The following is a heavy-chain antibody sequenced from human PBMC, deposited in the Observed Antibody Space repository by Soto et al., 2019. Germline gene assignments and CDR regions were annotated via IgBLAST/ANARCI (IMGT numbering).Heavy chain of an antibody. CDR1: GFTFSSYA. Sequence: EAQLLESGGGLVQPGGSLRLSCAASGFTFSSYAMNWVRQAPGKGLEWVSAVTGSGGGTYSADSVKGRFTISRDNSKNTLYLRMNSLRAEDTAVYYCAKAPWSRSRPYFAFWGEGALVTVS. V-gene: IGHV3-23*01. D-gene: IGHD1-26*01. CDR3: AKAPWSRSRPYFAF. J-gene: IGHJ4*02. CDR2: VTGSGGGT.